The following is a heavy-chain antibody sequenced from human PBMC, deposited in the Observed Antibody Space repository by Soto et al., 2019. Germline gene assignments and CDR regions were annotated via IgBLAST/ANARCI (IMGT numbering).Heavy chain of an antibody. Sequence: EVQLVESGGGLVQPGRSLRLSCAASGFTFDDYAMHWVRQAPGKGLEWVSGISWNSGSIGYADSVKGRFTISRDNAKNSLYLQMNSLRAEDTALYYCANDIRAEDIVVVVAATVAFDIWGQGTMVTVSS. CDR3: ANDIRAEDIVVVVAATVAFDI. D-gene: IGHD2-15*01. CDR1: GFTFDDYA. V-gene: IGHV3-9*01. J-gene: IGHJ3*02. CDR2: ISWNSGSI.